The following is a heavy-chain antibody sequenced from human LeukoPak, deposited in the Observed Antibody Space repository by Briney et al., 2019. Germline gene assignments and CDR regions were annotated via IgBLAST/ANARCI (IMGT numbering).Heavy chain of an antibody. CDR2: ISWNSGSI. V-gene: IGHV3-9*01. D-gene: IGHD2-21*02. CDR1: GFTFDDYA. CDR3: AKDDCGADCYLVE. J-gene: IGHJ4*02. Sequence: PGGSLRLSCAASGFTFDDYAMHWVRQAPGKGLEWVSGISWNSGSIGYADSVKGRFTISRDNAKNSLYLQMNSLRTEDTALYYCAKDDCGADCYLVEWGQGTLVTVSS.